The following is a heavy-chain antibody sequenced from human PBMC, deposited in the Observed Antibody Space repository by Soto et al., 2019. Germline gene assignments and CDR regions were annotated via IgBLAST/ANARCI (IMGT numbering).Heavy chain of an antibody. Sequence: SETLSLTCTVSGGSISSGGYYWSWIRQHPGKGLEWIGYIYYSGSTYYNPSLKSRVTISVDTSKNQFSLKLSSVTAADTAVYYCARDQPYYYDSSGYYYPVYWGQGTLVTVSS. D-gene: IGHD3-22*01. J-gene: IGHJ4*02. CDR1: GGSISSGGYY. CDR2: IYYSGST. V-gene: IGHV4-31*03. CDR3: ARDQPYYYDSSGYYYPVY.